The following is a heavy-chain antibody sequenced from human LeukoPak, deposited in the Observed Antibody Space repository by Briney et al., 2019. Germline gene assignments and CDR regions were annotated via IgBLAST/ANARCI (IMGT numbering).Heavy chain of an antibody. CDR3: AKADATIGGAFDT. D-gene: IGHD3-16*01. J-gene: IGHJ3*02. CDR2: ISGTADSK. V-gene: IGHV3-23*01. CDR1: RFIFRNYA. Sequence: GGSLRLSCAASRFIFRNYAMSWVRQAPGRGLEWLSIISGTADSKYYADSVKGRFTISRDNPKSTLYLEMNILRAEDTAVYYCAKADATIGGAFDTWGQGTMVIVSS.